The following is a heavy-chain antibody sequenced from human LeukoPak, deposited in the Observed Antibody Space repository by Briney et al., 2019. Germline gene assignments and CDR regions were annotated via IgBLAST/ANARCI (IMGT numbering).Heavy chain of an antibody. CDR1: GYTFTGYY. V-gene: IGHV1-2*02. CDR2: INANSGGT. CDR3: ARAPGYCSSTSCYAGDRGYFDY. Sequence: ASVKVSCKASGYTFTGYYMHWVRQAPGQGLEWMGWINANSGGTNYAQKFQGRVTMTRDTSISTAYMELSRLRSDDTAVYYCARAPGYCSSTSCYAGDRGYFDYWGQGTLVTVSS. J-gene: IGHJ4*02. D-gene: IGHD2-2*01.